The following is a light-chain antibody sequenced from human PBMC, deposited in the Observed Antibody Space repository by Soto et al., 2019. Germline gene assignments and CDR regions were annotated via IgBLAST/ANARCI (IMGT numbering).Light chain of an antibody. Sequence: QSALTQPPSASGSPGQSVTISCTGTSSDIGGYNYVSWYQQHPGNGPKLMFYEVNKRPSGVPDRFSGSKSGNTASLTVAGLQAEDEADYYCSSYAGSNNYVFGTGTKLTVL. V-gene: IGLV2-8*01. CDR2: EVN. J-gene: IGLJ1*01. CDR3: SSYAGSNNYV. CDR1: SSDIGGYNY.